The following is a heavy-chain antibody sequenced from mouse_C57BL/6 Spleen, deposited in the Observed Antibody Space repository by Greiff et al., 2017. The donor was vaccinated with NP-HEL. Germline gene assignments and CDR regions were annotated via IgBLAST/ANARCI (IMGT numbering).Heavy chain of an antibody. CDR3: ARGQRRLGY. Sequence: VQLQQPGAELVKPGASVKLSCKASGYTFTSYWMQWVKQRPGQGLEWIGEIDPSDSYPNYNQKFKGKATLTVDTSSSTAYMQLSSLTSEDSAVYYCARGQRRLGYWGQGTSVTVSS. V-gene: IGHV1-50*01. CDR1: GYTFTSYW. CDR2: IDPSDSYP. J-gene: IGHJ4*01. D-gene: IGHD3-2*02.